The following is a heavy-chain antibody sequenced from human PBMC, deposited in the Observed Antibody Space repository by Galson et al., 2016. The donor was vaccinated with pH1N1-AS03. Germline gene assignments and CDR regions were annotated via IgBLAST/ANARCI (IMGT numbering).Heavy chain of an antibody. J-gene: IGHJ5*02. CDR1: GGSIIGRNG. CDR2: IFHSGTT. Sequence: TLSLTCAVSGGSIIGRNGWSWVRQPPGKGLEWIGEIFHSGTTNFNPSLKSRVTLSLDKSKNQFSLKLTSVSAADTAVYYCARALKSDFWTGYAKNYLDPWGQGTLVTVSS. V-gene: IGHV4-4*02. CDR3: ARALKSDFWTGYAKNYLDP. D-gene: IGHD3/OR15-3a*01.